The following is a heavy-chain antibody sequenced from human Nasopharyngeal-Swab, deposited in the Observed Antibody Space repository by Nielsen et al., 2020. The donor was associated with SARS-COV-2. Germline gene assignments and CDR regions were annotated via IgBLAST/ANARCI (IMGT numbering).Heavy chain of an antibody. J-gene: IGHJ3*02. CDR3: ARYAAAGTTRGAFDI. Sequence: ASVQVSCKASGYTFTSYYMHWVRQAPGQGLEWMGIINPSGGSTSYAQKFQGRVTMTRDTSTSTVYMELRSEDTAVYYCARYAAAGTTRGAFDIWGQGTMVTVSS. CDR2: INPSGGST. V-gene: IGHV1-46*01. D-gene: IGHD1-1*01. CDR1: GYTFTSYY.